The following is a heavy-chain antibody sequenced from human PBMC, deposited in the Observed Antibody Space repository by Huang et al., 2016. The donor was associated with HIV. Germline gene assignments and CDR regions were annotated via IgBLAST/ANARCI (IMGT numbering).Heavy chain of an antibody. D-gene: IGHD1-7*01. CDR3: ATKTAAMDI. CDR1: TFRVGAYW. Sequence: VESGGRLVQPGGSIRLSCLGSTFRVGAYWMSWVRPSQGKGLKGVANIKQDEREKYYVESVKGRFNIYRDNAKKVLFLEMNNVRVEDTATYYCATKTAAMDIWGQGTTVTVS. V-gene: IGHV3-7*01. CDR2: IKQDEREK. J-gene: IGHJ6*02.